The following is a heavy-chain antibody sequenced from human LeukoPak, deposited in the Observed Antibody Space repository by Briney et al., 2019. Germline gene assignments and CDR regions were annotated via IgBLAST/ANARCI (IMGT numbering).Heavy chain of an antibody. CDR3: AGRPSGYDFVGHFDY. D-gene: IGHD5-12*01. CDR1: GGTFSSYA. Sequence: ASVKVSCKASGGTFSSYAISWVRQAPGQGLEWMGGIIPIFGTANYAQKFQGRVTITADESTSTAYMELSSLRSEDTAVYYCAGRPSGYDFVGHFDYWGQGTLVTVSS. V-gene: IGHV1-69*13. J-gene: IGHJ4*02. CDR2: IIPIFGTA.